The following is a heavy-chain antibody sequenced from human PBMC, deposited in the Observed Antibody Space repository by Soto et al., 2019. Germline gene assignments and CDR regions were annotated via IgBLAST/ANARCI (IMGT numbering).Heavy chain of an antibody. CDR3: AKGAGYSSGWSDGYYYGMDV. J-gene: IGHJ6*02. CDR2: ISYDGSNK. CDR1: GFTFSSYG. D-gene: IGHD6-19*01. Sequence: PGGSLRLSCAASGFTFSSYGMHWVRQAPGKGLEWVAVISYDGSNKYYADSVKGRFTISRDNSKNTLYLQMNSLRAEDTAVYYCAKGAGYSSGWSDGYYYGMDVWGQGTTVTVS. V-gene: IGHV3-30*18.